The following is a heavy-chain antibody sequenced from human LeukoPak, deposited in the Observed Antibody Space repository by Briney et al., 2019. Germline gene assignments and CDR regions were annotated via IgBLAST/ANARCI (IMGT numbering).Heavy chain of an antibody. CDR3: ARLAVVTSRGAFDI. V-gene: IGHV4-4*02. CDR1: GASISSSNW. CDR2: IYHSGST. D-gene: IGHD4-23*01. J-gene: IGHJ3*02. Sequence: PSETLSLTCAVSGASISSSNWWSWVRQPPGKGLEWIGEIYHSGSTNYNPSLKSRVTISVDTSKNQFSLKLSSVTAADTAVYYCARLAVVTSRGAFDIWGQGTMVTVSS.